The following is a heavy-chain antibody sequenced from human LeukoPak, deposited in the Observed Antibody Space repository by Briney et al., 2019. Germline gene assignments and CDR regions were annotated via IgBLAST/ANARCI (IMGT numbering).Heavy chain of an antibody. J-gene: IGHJ4*02. V-gene: IGHV3-21*01. Sequence: GRSLRLSCAASGFTFSSYGMHWVRQAPGKGLEWVSSISSSSSYIYYAGSVKGRFTISRDNAKNSLYLQMNSLRAEDTAVYYCARGHYCGGDCYLPVVDYWGQGTLVTVSS. D-gene: IGHD2-21*02. CDR1: GFTFSSYG. CDR3: ARGHYCGGDCYLPVVDY. CDR2: ISSSSSYI.